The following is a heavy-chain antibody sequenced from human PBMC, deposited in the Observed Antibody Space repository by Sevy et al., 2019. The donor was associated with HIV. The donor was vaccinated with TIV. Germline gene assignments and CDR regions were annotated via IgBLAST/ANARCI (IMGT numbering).Heavy chain of an antibody. J-gene: IGHJ6*03. D-gene: IGHD4-17*01. CDR3: AKDPIKTHGDPNYYYYYMDV. CDR2: ISGSGGST. CDR1: GFTFSSYA. Sequence: GGSLRLSCAASGFTFSSYAMSWVRQAPGKGLEWVSAISGSGGSTYYADSGKGRFTISRDNSKNTLYLQMNSLRAEDTAVYYCAKDPIKTHGDPNYYYYYMDVWGKGTTVTVSS. V-gene: IGHV3-23*01.